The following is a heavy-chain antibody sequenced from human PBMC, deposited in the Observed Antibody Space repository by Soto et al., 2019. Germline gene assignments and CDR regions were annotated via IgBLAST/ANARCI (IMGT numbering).Heavy chain of an antibody. Sequence: GESLKISCAASGFTFSSYAMSWVRQAPGKGLEWVSAISGSGGSTYYADSVKGRFTISRDNSKNTLYLQMNSLRAEDTAVYYCAKAELIVPAAMYYYGMDVWGQGTTVTVSS. CDR2: ISGSGGST. CDR3: AKAELIVPAAMYYYGMDV. D-gene: IGHD2-2*01. CDR1: GFTFSSYA. V-gene: IGHV3-23*01. J-gene: IGHJ6*02.